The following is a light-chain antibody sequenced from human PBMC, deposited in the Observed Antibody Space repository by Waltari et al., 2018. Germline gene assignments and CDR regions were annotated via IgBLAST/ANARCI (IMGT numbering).Light chain of an antibody. CDR2: VVS. CDR1: SSDFGGYNY. Sequence: QSALTQPRSVSGSPGQSVTISCTGTSSDFGGYNYVSLYQQNPGQAPKRMIYVVSKRPSGVPDRFAGSKSGNTASLTISGLQAEDEADYYCCSYAGSYAYVVLGGGTKLTVL. J-gene: IGLJ2*01. CDR3: CSYAGSYAYVV. V-gene: IGLV2-11*01.